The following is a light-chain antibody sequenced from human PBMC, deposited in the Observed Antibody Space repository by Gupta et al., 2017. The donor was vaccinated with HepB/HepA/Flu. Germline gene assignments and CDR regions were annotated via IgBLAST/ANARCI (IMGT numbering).Light chain of an antibody. CDR3: QVWDSGNDRVV. V-gene: IGLV3-21*03. CDR1: NIGDKR. CDR2: YDT. J-gene: IGLJ2*01. Sequence: SYVLTQPPSLSVAPGKTARMPCGGSNIGDKRVHWFQQKPGQDPVLVVYYDTDRPSGIPARFSGSYSGKTATLTIISVEAGEEADYYCQVWDSGNDRVVFGGGTKLTVL.